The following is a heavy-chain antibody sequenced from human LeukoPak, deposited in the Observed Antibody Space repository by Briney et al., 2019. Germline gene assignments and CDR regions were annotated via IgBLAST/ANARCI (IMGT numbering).Heavy chain of an antibody. V-gene: IGHV3-7*01. J-gene: IGHJ4*02. D-gene: IGHD2-15*01. CDR2: IKQDGSEK. CDR3: AIYCSGGSCYVDY. CDR1: GFTFSSDW. Sequence: PGGSLRLSCAASGFTFSSDWMSWVRQAPGKGLEWVANIKQDGSEKYYVDSVKGRFTISRDNAKNSLYLQMNSLRAEDTAVYYCAIYCSGGSCYVDYWGQGTLVTVSS.